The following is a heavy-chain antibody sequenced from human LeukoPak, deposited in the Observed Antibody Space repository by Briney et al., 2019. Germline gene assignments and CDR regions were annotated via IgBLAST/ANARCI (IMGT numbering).Heavy chain of an antibody. J-gene: IGHJ4*02. CDR2: MHYDGSTK. D-gene: IGHD6-6*01. Sequence: GGSLRLSCAASGFTFSNYGMHWVRQAPGKGLEWVAFMHYDGSTKFYADSVQGRFIISRDNSMNTLYLQMNSLRPEDTAVYYCATSSSRKRGQGTLVTVSS. V-gene: IGHV3-30*02. CDR1: GFTFSNYG. CDR3: ATSSSRK.